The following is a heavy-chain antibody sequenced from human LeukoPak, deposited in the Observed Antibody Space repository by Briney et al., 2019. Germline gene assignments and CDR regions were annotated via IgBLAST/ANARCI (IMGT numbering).Heavy chain of an antibody. Sequence: GSLRLSCAASGFTFSRFAMSWIRQPAGKGLEWIGRIYTSGSTNYNPSLKSRVAMSVDTSKNQFSLKLSSVTAADTAVYYCARDSGYSSSWYINWGQGTLVTVSS. D-gene: IGHD6-13*01. CDR2: IYTSGST. V-gene: IGHV4-4*07. CDR1: GFTFSRFA. J-gene: IGHJ4*02. CDR3: ARDSGYSSSWYIN.